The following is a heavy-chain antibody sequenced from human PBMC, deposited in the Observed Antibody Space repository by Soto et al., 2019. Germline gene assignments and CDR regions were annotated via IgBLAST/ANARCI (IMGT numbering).Heavy chain of an antibody. D-gene: IGHD1-7*01. CDR1: GGSFSGYY. CDR3: ARLQVRTTMFDP. CDR2: INHSGST. V-gene: IGHV4-34*01. J-gene: IGHJ5*02. Sequence: SETLSLTCAVYGGSFSGYYWSWIRQPPGKGLEWIGEINHSGSTNYNPSLKSRVTISVDTSKNQFSLKLSSVTAADTAVYYCARLQVRTTMFDPWGQGTLVTVSS.